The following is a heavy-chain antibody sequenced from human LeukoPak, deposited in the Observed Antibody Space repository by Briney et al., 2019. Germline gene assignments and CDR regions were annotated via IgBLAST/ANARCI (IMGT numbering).Heavy chain of an antibody. CDR3: VRGKPYSSSWYPHDY. CDR2: IKHDGSER. J-gene: IGHJ4*02. D-gene: IGHD6-13*01. Sequence: PGGSLRLSCAASGFTFSSYWMSWVRQAPGKGLEWVANIKHDGSERYYVDSVKGRFTISRDNAKNSLYLQMNSLRAEDTAMYYCVRGKPYSSSWYPHDYWGQGTLVTVSS. CDR1: GFTFSSYW. V-gene: IGHV3-7*01.